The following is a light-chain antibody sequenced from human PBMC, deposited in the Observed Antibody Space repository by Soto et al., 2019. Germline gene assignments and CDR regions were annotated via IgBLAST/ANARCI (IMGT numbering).Light chain of an antibody. CDR1: ESISTK. V-gene: IGKV3-15*01. CDR2: GAS. Sequence: EIVMTQSPATLSVSPGERVTLSCRASESISTKLAWYQQKPGQAPSLLMYGASTRATGIPARFSGSGSGTEFTLTISSLQSKDFAVYYCQQYNTWSSITFGQGTRLEIK. CDR3: QQYNTWSSIT. J-gene: IGKJ5*01.